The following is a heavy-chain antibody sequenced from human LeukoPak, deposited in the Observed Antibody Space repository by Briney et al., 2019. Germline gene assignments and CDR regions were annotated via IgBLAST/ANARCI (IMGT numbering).Heavy chain of an antibody. CDR1: GFTFSSYG. J-gene: IGHJ4*02. V-gene: IGHV3-30*02. CDR3: ALGATSIEY. D-gene: IGHD1-26*01. Sequence: GGSLRLSCAASGFTFSSYGMHWVRQAPGKGLEWVAFIRYDGSNKYYADSAKGRFTISRVNSKNTLYLQMNSLGAEDTAVYYCALGATSIEYWGEGTLVTVSS. CDR2: IRYDGSNK.